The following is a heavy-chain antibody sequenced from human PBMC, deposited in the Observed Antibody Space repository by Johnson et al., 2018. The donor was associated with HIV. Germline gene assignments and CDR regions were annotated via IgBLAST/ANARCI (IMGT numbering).Heavy chain of an antibody. J-gene: IGHJ3*02. CDR1: GFTVSSNY. D-gene: IGHD1-26*01. CDR3: ARGGASGAFDI. CDR2: IFSGGST. V-gene: IGHV3-66*01. Sequence: VQLLESGGGLVQPGGSLRLSCAASGFTVSSNYMSWVRQAPGKGLEWVSVIFSGGSTYYADSVNGRFTISRDNSKNTLYLQMNSLRAEDMAVYYCARGGASGAFDIWGQGTMVTVSS.